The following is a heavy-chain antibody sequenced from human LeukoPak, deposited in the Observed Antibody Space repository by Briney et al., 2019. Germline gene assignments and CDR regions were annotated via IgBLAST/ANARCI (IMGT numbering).Heavy chain of an antibody. D-gene: IGHD6-19*01. CDR1: GGSISSGSYY. CDR2: IYTSGST. J-gene: IGHJ4*02. V-gene: IGHV4-61*02. CDR3: ARHPNPGIAVAGLLDY. Sequence: KASETLSLTCTVSGGSISSGSYYWSWIRQPAGKGLEWIGRIYTSGSTNYNPSLKSRVTISVDTSKNQFSLKLSSVTAADTAVYYCARHPNPGIAVAGLLDYWGQGTLVTVSS.